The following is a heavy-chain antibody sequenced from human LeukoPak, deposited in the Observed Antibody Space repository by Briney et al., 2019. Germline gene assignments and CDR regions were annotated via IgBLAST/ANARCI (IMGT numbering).Heavy chain of an antibody. J-gene: IGHJ3*02. D-gene: IGHD3-22*01. CDR3: ASLTTADAFDI. V-gene: IGHV4-61*01. CDR2: IYDSGST. CDR1: GYSISSGNY. Sequence: SETLSLTCSVSGYSISSGNYWSWIRQPPGKGLEWIGYIYDSGSTNYNPSLKSRVTISVDTSKNQFSLKLSSVTAADTAVFYCASLTTADAFDIWGQGTMVTVSS.